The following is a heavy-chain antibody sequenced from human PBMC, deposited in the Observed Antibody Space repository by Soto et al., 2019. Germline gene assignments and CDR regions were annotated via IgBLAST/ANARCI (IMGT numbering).Heavy chain of an antibody. Sequence: QVQLVESGGGVVQPGRSLRLSCAASGFTFSSYAMHWVRQAPGKGLEWVAVISYDGSNKYYADSVKGRFTISRDNSKNTLYLQMNSLRAEDTAVYYCARGRGIVGAPSVNVFDYWGQGTLVTVSS. V-gene: IGHV3-30-3*01. CDR1: GFTFSSYA. CDR2: ISYDGSNK. CDR3: ARGRGIVGAPSVNVFDY. J-gene: IGHJ4*02. D-gene: IGHD1-26*01.